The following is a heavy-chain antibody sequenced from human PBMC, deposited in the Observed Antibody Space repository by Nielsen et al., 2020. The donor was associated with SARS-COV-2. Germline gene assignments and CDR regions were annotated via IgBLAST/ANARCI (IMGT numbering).Heavy chain of an antibody. D-gene: IGHD2-2*01. CDR1: GYSFATYW. CDR2: IYPDDSDT. Sequence: GESLKISCEGSGYSFATYWIAWVRQMPEKGLEWMGIIYPDDSDTRYSPSFQGQVTISVDKSISTAYLQWRSLTASDTAMYYCARLAYCSSTSCLRPADHWGQGTLVTVSS. V-gene: IGHV5-51*01. CDR3: ARLAYCSSTSCLRPADH. J-gene: IGHJ4*02.